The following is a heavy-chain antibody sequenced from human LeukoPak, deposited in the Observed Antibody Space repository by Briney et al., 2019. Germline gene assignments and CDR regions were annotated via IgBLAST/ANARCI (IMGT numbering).Heavy chain of an antibody. CDR3: ARRGGYNGADY. CDR2: IYPGYSDA. J-gene: IGHJ4*02. V-gene: IGHV5-51*01. CDR1: GYKLTNNW. Sequence: GESLKISCKISGYKLTNNWIGWVRQVPGKGLEWMGLIYPGYSDAKYSPSFQGQVTLSVDASISTAYLQLSGLRASDNAMYYCARRGGYNGADYWGQGTLVTVSS. D-gene: IGHD5-24*01.